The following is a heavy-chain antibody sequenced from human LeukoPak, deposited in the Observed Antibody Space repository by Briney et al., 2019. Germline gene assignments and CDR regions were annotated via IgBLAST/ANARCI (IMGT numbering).Heavy chain of an antibody. V-gene: IGHV4-39*07. CDR2: IYYSGST. D-gene: IGHD6-19*01. CDR3: ARISGYSSGWYAAA. Sequence: KPSETLSLTCTVSGGSISSSSYYWGWIRQPPGKGLEWIGSIYYSGSTYYNPSLKSRVTISVDTSKNQFSLKLSSVTAADTAVYYCARISGYSSGWYAAAWGQGTLVTVSS. J-gene: IGHJ5*02. CDR1: GGSISSSSYY.